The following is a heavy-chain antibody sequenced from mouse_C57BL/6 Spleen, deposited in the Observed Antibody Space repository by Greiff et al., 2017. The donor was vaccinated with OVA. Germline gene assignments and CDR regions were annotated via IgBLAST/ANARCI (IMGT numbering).Heavy chain of an antibody. D-gene: IGHD1-1*01. V-gene: IGHV8-12*01. CDR2: IYWDDDK. J-gene: IGHJ2*01. CDR1: GFSLSTSGMG. CDR3: ARIITTVVSYYFDY. Sequence: QVTLKESGPGILQSSQTLSLTCSFSGFSLSTSGMGVSWIRQPSGKGLEWLAHIYWDDDKRYNPSLKSRLTISKDTSRNQVFLKITSVDTADTATYYCARIITTVVSYYFDYWGQGTTLTVSS.